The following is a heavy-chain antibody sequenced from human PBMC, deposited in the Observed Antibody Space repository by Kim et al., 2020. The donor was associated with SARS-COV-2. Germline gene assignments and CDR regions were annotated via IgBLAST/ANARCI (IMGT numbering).Heavy chain of an antibody. D-gene: IGHD3-10*01. CDR2: IIPIFGTA. CDR1: GGTFSSYA. J-gene: IGHJ5*02. CDR3: ARETPPPKDMVRGVTPNWFAP. V-gene: IGHV1-69*13. Sequence: SVTVSCKASGGTFSSYAISWVRQAPGQGLEWMGGIIPIFGTANYAQKFQGRVTITADESTSTAYMELSSLRSEDTAVYYCARETPPPKDMVRGVTPNWFAPWGQGTLVTVSS.